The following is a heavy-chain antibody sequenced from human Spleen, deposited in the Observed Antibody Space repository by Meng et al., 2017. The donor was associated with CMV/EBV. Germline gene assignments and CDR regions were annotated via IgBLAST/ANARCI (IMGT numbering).Heavy chain of an antibody. CDR3: ARGGVEATEDAFDI. CDR2: ISRGSAYT. J-gene: IGHJ3*02. Sequence: GESLKISCAASRFTFSTYTMNWVRQAPGKGLEWVSSISRGSAYTYYADSMKGRFTISRDNAKNSLYLQMNSLRAEDTAIYYCARGGVEATEDAFDIWGQGTMVTVSS. V-gene: IGHV3-21*01. CDR1: RFTFSTYT. D-gene: IGHD1-26*01.